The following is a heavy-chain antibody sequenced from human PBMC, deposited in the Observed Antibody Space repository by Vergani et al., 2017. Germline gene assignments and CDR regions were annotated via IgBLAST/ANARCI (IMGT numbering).Heavy chain of an antibody. Sequence: QVQLVQSGAEVKKPGASVKVSCKASGYTFTSYAMHWVRQAPGQRLEWMGWINAGNGNTKYSQKFQGRVTITRDTSASTAYMELSSLRSDDTAVYYCARNTNGVCYGNYWGQGTLVTVSS. V-gene: IGHV1-3*01. CDR3: ARNTNGVCYGNY. J-gene: IGHJ4*02. CDR1: GYTFTSYA. CDR2: INAGNGNT. D-gene: IGHD2-8*01.